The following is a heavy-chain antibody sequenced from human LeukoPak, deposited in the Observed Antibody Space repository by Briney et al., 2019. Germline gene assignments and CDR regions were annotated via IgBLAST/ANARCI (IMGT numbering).Heavy chain of an antibody. J-gene: IGHJ5*02. Sequence: GGSLRLSCAASGFTFSTYAMNWVRQAPGVGREWLSYISDSGDTINYADSVKGRFTISRDNAKNSLYLQMNSLRAEDTAVYYCATSSNAPGNHWGQGTLVTVSS. CDR3: ATSSNAPGNH. CDR1: GFTFSTYA. V-gene: IGHV3-48*01. D-gene: IGHD2-2*01. CDR2: ISDSGDTI.